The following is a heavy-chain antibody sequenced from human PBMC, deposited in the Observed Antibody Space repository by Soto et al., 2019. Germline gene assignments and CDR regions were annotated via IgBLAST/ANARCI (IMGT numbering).Heavy chain of an antibody. D-gene: IGHD3-16*01. V-gene: IGHV3-48*03. CDR1: GFTFSSYE. Sequence: HPGGSLRLSCAASGFTFSSYEMNWVRQAPGKGLEWVSYISSSGSTIYYADSVKGRFTVSRDNAKNSLFLQMNSLRAGDTAVYYCARLRPSPMIIDYWGQGTLVTVSS. J-gene: IGHJ4*02. CDR2: ISSSGSTI. CDR3: ARLRPSPMIIDY.